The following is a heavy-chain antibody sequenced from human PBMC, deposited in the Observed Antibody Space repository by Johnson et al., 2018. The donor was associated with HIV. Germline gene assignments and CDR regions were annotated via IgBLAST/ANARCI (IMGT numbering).Heavy chain of an antibody. V-gene: IGHV3-30*03. CDR3: ARWVDTTFDI. Sequence: QVQLVESGGGVVQPGRSLRLSCAASGFSFSSYDMHWVRQAPGKGLEWVAVISYDGSNKYYADSVKGRFTISRDNAKNSLYLQMNSLRAEDTAVYYCARWVDTTFDIWGQGTMVTVSS. D-gene: IGHD5-18*01. CDR1: GFSFSSYD. CDR2: ISYDGSNK. J-gene: IGHJ3*02.